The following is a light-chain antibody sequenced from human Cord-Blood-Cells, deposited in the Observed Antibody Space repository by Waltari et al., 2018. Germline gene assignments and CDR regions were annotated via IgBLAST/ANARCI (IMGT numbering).Light chain of an antibody. CDR3: QQYNSYPLT. CDR2: KAS. V-gene: IGKV1-5*03. Sequence: DIQMTQSPSTLSASVGDRVTITCRASQSISSWLAWYQQKPGKAPKLLIYKASSLESGVPSRFSRSGSGTEFTLTNSSLQPDDFATYYCQQYNSYPLTFGQGTKVEIK. J-gene: IGKJ1*01. CDR1: QSISSW.